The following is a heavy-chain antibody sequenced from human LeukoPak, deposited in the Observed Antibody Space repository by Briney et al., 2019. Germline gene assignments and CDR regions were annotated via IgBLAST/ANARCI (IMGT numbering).Heavy chain of an antibody. V-gene: IGHV3-7*01. CDR2: IKHDGSEE. CDR1: GFTFNIFW. CDR3: ARDRESTYYYDSSGYYGMDV. D-gene: IGHD3-22*01. Sequence: PGGSLRLSCAASGFTFNIFWMSWVRQAPGKGLEWVANIKHDGSEEYYGDSVRGRFTISRDNAKNSLILQMNSLRGEDTAVYYCARDRESTYYYDSSGYYGMDVWGQGTTVTVSS. J-gene: IGHJ6*02.